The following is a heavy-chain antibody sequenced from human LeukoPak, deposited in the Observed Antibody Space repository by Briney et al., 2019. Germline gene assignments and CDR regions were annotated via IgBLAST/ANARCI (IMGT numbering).Heavy chain of an antibody. Sequence: GGSLRLSCAASGFTFSDHNMDWVRQAPGKGLEWVGRSGNTANTYTTKYAASVKGRFTISRDDSKNSLYLQMNSLKTEDTAVYHCARVRRGDYYYMDVWGKGTRVTVSS. CDR1: GFTFSDHN. D-gene: IGHD1-26*01. J-gene: IGHJ6*03. CDR2: SGNTANTYTT. CDR3: ARVRRGDYYYMDV. V-gene: IGHV3-72*01.